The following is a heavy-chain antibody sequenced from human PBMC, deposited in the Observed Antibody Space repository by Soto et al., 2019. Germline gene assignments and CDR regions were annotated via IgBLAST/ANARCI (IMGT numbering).Heavy chain of an antibody. CDR2: INAGNGNT. J-gene: IGHJ6*02. CDR1: GHTFTSYA. D-gene: IGHD3-22*01. CDR3: AKQSPMHYCDSGRDYGMDV. V-gene: IGHV1-3*01. Sequence: GASVKVSCKASGHTFTSYAIHWVRQAPGQRLEWMGWINAGNGNTKYSQNFQGRVTITRDISSSTAYMQLSSLRSEDTAVYFCAKQSPMHYCDSGRDYGMDVWGQGTTVTVSS.